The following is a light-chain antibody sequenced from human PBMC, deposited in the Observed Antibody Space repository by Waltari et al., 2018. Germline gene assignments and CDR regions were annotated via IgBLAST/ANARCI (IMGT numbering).Light chain of an antibody. CDR1: NIGNKN. J-gene: IGLJ3*02. CDR2: DDT. Sequence: SYVLTQAPSVSVAPGQTASVTCGGDNIGNKNVHWYRQKPGQAPVLVGHDDTARPSGIPARLSGSNFGNTATLTISRVEAGDEADYYCQVWDSSRHHWVFGGGTTLTVL. CDR3: QVWDSSRHHWV. V-gene: IGLV3-21*02.